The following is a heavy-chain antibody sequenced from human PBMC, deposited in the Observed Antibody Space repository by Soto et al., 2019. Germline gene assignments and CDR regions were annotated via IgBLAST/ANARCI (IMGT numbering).Heavy chain of an antibody. V-gene: IGHV1-3*01. CDR3: ARGPLFGVVSSVWWFDP. CDR1: GYTFTSYA. Sequence: ASVKVSCKASGYTFTSYAMHWVRQAPGQRLEWMGWINAGNGNTKYSQKFQGRVTITRDTSASTAYMELSSLRSEDTAVYYCARGPLFGVVSSVWWFDPWGQGTLVTVSS. CDR2: INAGNGNT. J-gene: IGHJ5*02. D-gene: IGHD3-3*01.